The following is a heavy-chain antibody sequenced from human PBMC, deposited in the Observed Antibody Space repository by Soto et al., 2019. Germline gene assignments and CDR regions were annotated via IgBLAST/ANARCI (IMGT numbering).Heavy chain of an antibody. V-gene: IGHV3-30-3*01. CDR3: ARDRSLLWFGELSVGFDP. J-gene: IGHJ5*02. CDR1: GFTFSSYA. Sequence: QVQLVESGGGVVQPGRSLRLSCAASGFTFSSYAMHWVRQAPGKGLEWVAVISYDGSNKYYADSVKGRFTISRDNSKNPLYLQMNSLRAEDTAVYYCARDRSLLWFGELSVGFDPWGQGTLVTVSS. CDR2: ISYDGSNK. D-gene: IGHD3-10*01.